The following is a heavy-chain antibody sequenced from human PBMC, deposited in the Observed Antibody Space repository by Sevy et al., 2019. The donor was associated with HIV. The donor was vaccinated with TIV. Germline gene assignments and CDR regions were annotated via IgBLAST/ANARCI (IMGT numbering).Heavy chain of an antibody. D-gene: IGHD3-16*01. CDR2: ITASGGTR. Sequence: GGYLRLSCAASGFIFDNYAMTWVRQAPGKGLEWVSGITASGGTRKYADSVKGRFTISRDNPKNTPYLQMNSLRAEDTALYYCAKGGDVWVTTQNNYWGLGTLVTVSS. V-gene: IGHV3-23*01. CDR3: AKGGDVWVTTQNNY. CDR1: GFIFDNYA. J-gene: IGHJ4*02.